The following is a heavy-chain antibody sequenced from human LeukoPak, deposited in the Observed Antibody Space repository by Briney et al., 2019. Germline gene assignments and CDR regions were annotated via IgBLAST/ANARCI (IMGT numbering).Heavy chain of an antibody. V-gene: IGHV1-3*01. CDR2: INAGNGNT. CDR3: AREYYDILTGYSYFDY. J-gene: IGHJ4*02. CDR1: GYTFTSYA. Sequence: ASVKVSCKASGYTFTSYAMHWVRQAPGQRLEWMGWINAGNGNTKYSQKFQGRVTITRDTSASTAYMELSSLRSEDTAVYYCAREYYDILTGYSYFDYWDQGTLVTVSS. D-gene: IGHD3-9*01.